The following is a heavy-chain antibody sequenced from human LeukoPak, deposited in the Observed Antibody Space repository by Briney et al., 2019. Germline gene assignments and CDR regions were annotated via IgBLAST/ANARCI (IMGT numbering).Heavy chain of an antibody. J-gene: IGHJ3*01. CDR2: INPNSGGT. D-gene: IGHD2-2*01. V-gene: IGHV1-2*02. Sequence: GASVKVSCKASGYTFSSFDINWVRQAPGQGLEWMGWINPNSGGTNYAQKFQGRVTMTRDTSISTAYMELSRLRSDDTAVYYCARKEPAAPIAFDLWGQGTMVTVSS. CDR3: ARKEPAAPIAFDL. CDR1: GYTFSSFD.